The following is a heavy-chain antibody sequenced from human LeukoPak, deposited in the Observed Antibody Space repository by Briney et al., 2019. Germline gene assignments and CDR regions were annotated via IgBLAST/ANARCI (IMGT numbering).Heavy chain of an antibody. D-gene: IGHD6-19*01. CDR2: ISAYNGNT. J-gene: IGHJ4*02. Sequence: GESLKISCKGSGYSFTSYGISWVRQAPGQGLEWMGWISAYNGNTNYAQKLQGRVTMTTDTSTSTAYMELRSLRSDDTAVYYCARQQSLVPFDYWGQGTLVTVSS. V-gene: IGHV1-18*01. CDR3: ARQQSLVPFDY. CDR1: GYSFTSYG.